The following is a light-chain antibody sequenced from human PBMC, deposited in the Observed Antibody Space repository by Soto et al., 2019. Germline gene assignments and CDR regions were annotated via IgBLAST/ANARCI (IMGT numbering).Light chain of an antibody. V-gene: IGLV1-51*02. Sequence: XSVLTQPPSVSAAPGHKVTISCSGSSSNIGNNYVSWYQQLPGTAPKLLIYENNKRPSGIPDRFSGSKSGTSATLGITGLQTGDEADYYCGTWDSSLSSWVFGGGTKVTVL. CDR1: SSNIGNNY. J-gene: IGLJ3*02. CDR2: ENN. CDR3: GTWDSSLSSWV.